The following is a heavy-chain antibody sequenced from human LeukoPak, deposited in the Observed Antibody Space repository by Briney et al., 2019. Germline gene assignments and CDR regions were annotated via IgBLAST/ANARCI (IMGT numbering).Heavy chain of an antibody. V-gene: IGHV1-69*05. CDR1: GGTFSSYA. Sequence: SVKVSCKASGGTFSSYAISWVRQAPGQGLEWMGGIIPIFGTANYAQRFQGRATITTDESTSTAYMELSSLRSEDTAVYYCARLLDTLNWFDPWGQGTLVTVSS. CDR2: IIPIFGTA. CDR3: ARLLDTLNWFDP. J-gene: IGHJ5*02. D-gene: IGHD5-18*01.